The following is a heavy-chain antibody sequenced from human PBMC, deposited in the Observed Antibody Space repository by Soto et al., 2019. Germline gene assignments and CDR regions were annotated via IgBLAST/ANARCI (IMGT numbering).Heavy chain of an antibody. CDR2: ISKSGGTI. D-gene: IGHD3-22*01. J-gene: IGHJ4*02. CDR3: AGYYYDPSGYYPAFDY. Sequence: GGTLRLSCRASGFTFSSYEMTWVRQAPGKGLEWVSYISKSGGTIHYADSVKRRFTVSRDNAKDSLYLQMNSLRAEDTAVYFCAGYYYDPSGYYPAFDYWGQGTLVTVSS. V-gene: IGHV3-48*03. CDR1: GFTFSSYE.